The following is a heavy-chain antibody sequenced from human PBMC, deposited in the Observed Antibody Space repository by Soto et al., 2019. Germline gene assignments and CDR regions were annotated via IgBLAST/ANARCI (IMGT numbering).Heavy chain of an antibody. CDR3: ARSPLLWFGDQRNYYYYGMDV. CDR1: GGTFSSYA. V-gene: IGHV1-69*13. J-gene: IGHJ6*02. CDR2: IIPIFGTA. Sequence: GASVKVSCKASGGTFSSYAISWVRQAPGQGLEWMGGIIPIFGTANYAQKFKGRVTITADESTSTAYMELSSLRSEDTAVYYCARSPLLWFGDQRNYYYYGMDVWGQGTTVTVSS. D-gene: IGHD3-10*01.